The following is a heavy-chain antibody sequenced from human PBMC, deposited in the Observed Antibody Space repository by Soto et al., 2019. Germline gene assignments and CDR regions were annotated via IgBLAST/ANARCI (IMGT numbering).Heavy chain of an antibody. J-gene: IGHJ4*02. Sequence: EVRLLESGGALVQPGGSLRLSCAASGFTFSSYAMSWVRQAPGKGLEWVSVITGSGGSTKYADSVIGRFTVSRDNSKNPLFLQMNSLRAEDAAVYYCAKARYTDGWYQLDYWCQGTLVSVSS. D-gene: IGHD6-19*01. CDR1: GFTFSSYA. V-gene: IGHV3-23*01. CDR2: ITGSGGST. CDR3: AKARYTDGWYQLDY.